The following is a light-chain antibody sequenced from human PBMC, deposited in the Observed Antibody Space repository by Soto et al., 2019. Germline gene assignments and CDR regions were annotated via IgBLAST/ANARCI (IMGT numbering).Light chain of an antibody. J-gene: IGKJ1*01. CDR1: QGIITY. CDR2: SSS. V-gene: IGKV1-39*01. Sequence: DIQLTQSPSSLSASVGDRVTITCRASQGIITYLNWYQQKPGKAPNLLISSSSTLQSGVPSRFSGSGSGTDFTLTISSLQPEDSATYYCQQSFSSRWTFGQGTRVEIK. CDR3: QQSFSSRWT.